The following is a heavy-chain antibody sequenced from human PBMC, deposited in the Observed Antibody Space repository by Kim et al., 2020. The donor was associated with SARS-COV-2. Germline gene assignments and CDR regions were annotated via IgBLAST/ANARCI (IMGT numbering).Heavy chain of an antibody. Sequence: GGSLRLSCAASGFTFSTYALHWVRQAPGKGLEWVAVISYDGRNKYYADSVKGRFTISRDNSKNTLHLQMNSLRVEDTGVYYCARGPETWPHIWGQGTMVTLSS. CDR3: ARGPETWPHI. V-gene: IGHV3-30*04. D-gene: IGHD5-12*01. CDR2: ISYDGRNK. J-gene: IGHJ3*02. CDR1: GFTFSTYA.